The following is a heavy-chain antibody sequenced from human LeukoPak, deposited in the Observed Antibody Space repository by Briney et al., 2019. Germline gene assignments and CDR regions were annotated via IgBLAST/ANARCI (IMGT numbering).Heavy chain of an antibody. CDR3: AKTLFGFSYGKIDY. CDR2: ISDDDDST. V-gene: IGHV3-23*01. D-gene: IGHD5-18*01. Sequence: GGSLRLSCATSHFTFSSHAMNWVRQAPGKGLEWVSSISDDDDSTYYADSVKGRFTISRDNSKNTLYLDMNNLRAEDTALYFCAKTLFGFSYGKIDYWGQGTTVTVSS. J-gene: IGHJ4*03. CDR1: HFTFSSHA.